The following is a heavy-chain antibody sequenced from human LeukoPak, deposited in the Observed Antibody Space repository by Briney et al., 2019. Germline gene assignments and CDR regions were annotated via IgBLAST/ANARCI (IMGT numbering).Heavy chain of an antibody. D-gene: IGHD6-13*01. CDR2: ISNDGSNK. CDR3: AKSGIAAAGQRGYFDY. J-gene: IGHJ4*02. V-gene: IGHV3-30*18. CDR1: GFTFSSFG. Sequence: GGSLRLSCAASGFTFSSFGIHWVRQAPGKGLEWVAVISNDGSNKYYADSVKGRFTISRDNSKNTVYLQMSSLRGEDTAVYYCAKSGIAAAGQRGYFDYWGEGTLVTVSS.